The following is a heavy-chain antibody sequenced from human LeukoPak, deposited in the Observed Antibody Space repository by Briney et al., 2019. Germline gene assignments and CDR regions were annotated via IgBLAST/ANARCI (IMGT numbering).Heavy chain of an antibody. CDR1: GFTFSSYG. Sequence: PGGSLRLSCAASGFTFSSYGMHWVRQAPGKGLEWVAVISYDGSNKYYADSVKGRFTISRDNSKNTLYLQMNSLRAEDTAVYYCAKESEVLLWFGGYGMDVWGQGTTVTVSS. D-gene: IGHD3-10*01. J-gene: IGHJ6*02. CDR3: AKESEVLLWFGGYGMDV. CDR2: ISYDGSNK. V-gene: IGHV3-30*18.